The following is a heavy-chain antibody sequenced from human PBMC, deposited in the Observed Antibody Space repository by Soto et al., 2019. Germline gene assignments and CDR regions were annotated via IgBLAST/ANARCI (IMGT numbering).Heavy chain of an antibody. J-gene: IGHJ6*02. V-gene: IGHV1-69*13. CDR2: IIPIFGTA. D-gene: IGHD4-17*01. CDR1: GGTFSSYA. CDR3: ASTSPGDSFYGVDVDYYGMYA. Sequence: GAPVKVSCKASGGTFSSYAISWVRQAPGQGLEWMGGIIPIFGTANYAQKFQGRVTITADESTSTAYMELSSLRSEDTAVYYCASTSPGDSFYGVDVDYYGMYAWGQGTTVPISS.